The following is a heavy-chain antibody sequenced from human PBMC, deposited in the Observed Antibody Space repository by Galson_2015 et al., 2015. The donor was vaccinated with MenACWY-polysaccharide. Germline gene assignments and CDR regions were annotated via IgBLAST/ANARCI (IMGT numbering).Heavy chain of an antibody. J-gene: IGHJ4*02. CDR2: IYYSGST. V-gene: IGHV4-59*01. Sequence: YWSWILQPPGKGLAWIGYIYYSGSTNYNPSLKSRVTISVDTSKNQFSLKLSSVTAADTAVYYCARELARGFLRNVFDYWGQGTLVTVSS. CDR3: ARELARGFLRNVFDY. D-gene: IGHD3-16*01. CDR1: Y.